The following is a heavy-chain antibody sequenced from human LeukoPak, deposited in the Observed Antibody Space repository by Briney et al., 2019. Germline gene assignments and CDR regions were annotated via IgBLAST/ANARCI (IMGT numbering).Heavy chain of an antibody. D-gene: IGHD3-22*01. CDR1: GGSISSYY. Sequence: PSETLSLTCTVSGGSISSYYWSWVRQPAGKGLEWIGRIYTSGSTNYNPSLKSLVTMSVDTSKNQFSLRLSSVTAADTAVYYCARGWYDSSGYYWYFDYWGQGTLVTVSS. CDR3: ARGWYDSSGYYWYFDY. CDR2: IYTSGST. V-gene: IGHV4-4*07. J-gene: IGHJ4*02.